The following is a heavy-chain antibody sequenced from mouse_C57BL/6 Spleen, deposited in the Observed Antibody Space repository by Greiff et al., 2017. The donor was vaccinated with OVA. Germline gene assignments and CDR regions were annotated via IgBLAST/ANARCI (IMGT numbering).Heavy chain of an antibody. J-gene: IGHJ2*01. CDR2: ISSGGSYT. CDR3: ARHKYDYDGYFDY. D-gene: IGHD2-4*01. V-gene: IGHV5-6*01. Sequence: EVNVVESGGDLVKPGGSLKLSCAASGFTFSSYGMSWVRQTPDKRLEWVATISSGGSYTYYPDSVKGRFTISRDNAKNTLYLQMSSLKSEDTAMYYCARHKYDYDGYFDYWGQGTTLTVSS. CDR1: GFTFSSYG.